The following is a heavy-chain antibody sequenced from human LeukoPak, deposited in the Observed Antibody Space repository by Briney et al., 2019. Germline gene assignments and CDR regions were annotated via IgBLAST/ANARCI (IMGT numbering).Heavy chain of an antibody. Sequence: GRSLRLSCAASGFTFSSYAMHWDRQAPGKGLEWVAVISYDGSNKYYADSVKGRFTISRDNSKNTLYLQMNSLRAEDTAVYYCATEQWLLPWGQGTLVTVSS. CDR1: GFTFSSYA. D-gene: IGHD3-22*01. V-gene: IGHV3-30*04. CDR2: ISYDGSNK. J-gene: IGHJ5*02. CDR3: ATEQWLLP.